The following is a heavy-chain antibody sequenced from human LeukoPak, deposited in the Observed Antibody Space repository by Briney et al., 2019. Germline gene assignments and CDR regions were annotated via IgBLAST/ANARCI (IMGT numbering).Heavy chain of an antibody. CDR3: AAVPYYYDSSGYYYFDY. Sequence: ASVKVSCKASGYTFTSYDINWVRQATGQGLEWMGWMNPNSGNTGYAQKFQGRVTMTRSTSISTAYMELSSLRSEDTAVYYCAAVPYYYDSSGYYYFDYWGQGTLVTVSS. D-gene: IGHD3-22*01. J-gene: IGHJ4*02. V-gene: IGHV1-8*01. CDR1: GYTFTSYD. CDR2: MNPNSGNT.